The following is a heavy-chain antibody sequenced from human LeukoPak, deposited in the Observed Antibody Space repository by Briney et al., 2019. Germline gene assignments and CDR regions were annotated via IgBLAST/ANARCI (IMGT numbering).Heavy chain of an antibody. J-gene: IGHJ3*02. CDR2: IIPIFGTA. D-gene: IGHD2-21*01. CDR3: ARESSIIPHDAFDI. V-gene: IGHV1-69*13. CDR1: GYTFTSYA. Sequence: ASVKVSCKASGYTFTSYAMHWVRQAPGQRLEWMGGIIPIFGTANYAQKFQGRVTITADESTSTAYMELSSLRSEDTAVYYCARESSIIPHDAFDIWGQGTMVTVSS.